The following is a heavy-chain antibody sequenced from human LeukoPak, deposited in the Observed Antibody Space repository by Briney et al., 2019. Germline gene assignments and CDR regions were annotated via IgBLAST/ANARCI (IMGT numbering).Heavy chain of an antibody. CDR2: IYQSGRT. D-gene: IGHD6-19*01. CDR3: ARSGDPLGWYFDY. V-gene: IGHV4-30-2*01. CDR1: SGSISSGAYY. J-gene: IGHJ4*02. Sequence: SETLSLTCTVFSGSISSGAYYWSWIRQPPGKGLEWIGYIYQSGRTYYNPSLKSRVFISLDRSNDQFSLKLSSVTAADTAVYYCARSGDPLGWYFDYWGQGTLVAVSS.